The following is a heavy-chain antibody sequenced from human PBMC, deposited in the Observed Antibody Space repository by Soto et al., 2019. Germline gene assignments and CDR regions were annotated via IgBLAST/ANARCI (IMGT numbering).Heavy chain of an antibody. V-gene: IGHV4-59*01. CDR1: GASISDNY. CDR2: IFYSGST. D-gene: IGHD2-8*01. Sequence: QVQLQESGPGLVKPSETLSLTCTLSGASISDNYWSWIRQPPGKGLEWIGYIFYSGSTNYNPSLESRVTISIDTPKNQFSLRLNSVTAADTAVSYCARIDPPLMLAWFDPWGQGTLVTVSS. J-gene: IGHJ5*02. CDR3: ARIDPPLMLAWFDP.